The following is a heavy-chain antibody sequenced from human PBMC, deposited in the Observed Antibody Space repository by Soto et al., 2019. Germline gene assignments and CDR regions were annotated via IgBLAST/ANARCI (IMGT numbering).Heavy chain of an antibody. D-gene: IGHD3-10*01. Sequence: EVQLLESGGGLVQPGVSLRLSCAASGFTFTNYAMTWVRQAPGKGLEWVSAISGGGDTTSYADSVKGRFTVSRDGSKNTLYLQMSSLRAEDTALYYCSKGRGGSGSLTPRVDFWGQGTLVTVSS. CDR3: SKGRGGSGSLTPRVDF. J-gene: IGHJ4*02. CDR2: ISGGGDTT. CDR1: GFTFTNYA. V-gene: IGHV3-23*01.